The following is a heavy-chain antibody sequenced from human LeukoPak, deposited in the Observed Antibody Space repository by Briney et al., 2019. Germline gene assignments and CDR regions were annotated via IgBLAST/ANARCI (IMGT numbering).Heavy chain of an antibody. D-gene: IGHD4-23*01. Sequence: ASVKVSCKASGYTFTGYYVHWVRQAPGQGLEWMGRINPNSGGKNYAQKFQGRVTMTRDTSISTAYMELSRLRSDDTAVYYCARVRRFPPVVDYWGQGTLVTVSS. J-gene: IGHJ4*02. CDR1: GYTFTGYY. CDR2: INPNSGGK. CDR3: ARVRRFPPVVDY. V-gene: IGHV1-2*06.